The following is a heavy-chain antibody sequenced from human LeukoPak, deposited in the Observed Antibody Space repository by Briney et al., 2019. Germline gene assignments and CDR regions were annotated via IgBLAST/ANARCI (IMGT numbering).Heavy chain of an antibody. Sequence: GGSLRLSCAASGFTFSSYSMNWVRQAPGKGLEWVSSISSSSSYIYYADSVKGRFTISRDNAKNSLYLQMNSLRAEDTAVYYCARDPQSAARLGGDYWGQGTLVTVS. J-gene: IGHJ4*02. CDR3: ARDPQSAARLGGDY. D-gene: IGHD6-6*01. CDR2: ISSSSSYI. V-gene: IGHV3-21*01. CDR1: GFTFSSYS.